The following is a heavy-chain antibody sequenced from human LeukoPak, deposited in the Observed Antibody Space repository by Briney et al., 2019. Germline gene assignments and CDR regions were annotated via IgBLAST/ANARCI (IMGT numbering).Heavy chain of an antibody. D-gene: IGHD3-10*01. CDR3: ARSPYYYGSGSYPDY. Sequence: SETLCLTCTVSGGSISSYYWSWIRQPPGKGLEWIGYIYYSGSTNYNPSLKSRVTLSVDTSKNQFSLKLSSVTAADTAVYYCARSPYYYGSGSYPDYWGQGTLVTVSS. CDR2: IYYSGST. J-gene: IGHJ4*02. CDR1: GGSISSYY. V-gene: IGHV4-59*01.